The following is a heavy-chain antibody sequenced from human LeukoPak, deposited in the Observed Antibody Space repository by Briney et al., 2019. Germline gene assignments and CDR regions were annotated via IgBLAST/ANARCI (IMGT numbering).Heavy chain of an antibody. CDR2: IIPIFGTA. J-gene: IGHJ4*02. D-gene: IGHD2-21*02. CDR1: GGTFSSYA. CDR3: ARGPLVVTAIPFLDY. V-gene: IGHV1-69*05. Sequence: GSSVKVSCKASGGTFSSYAISWVRQAPGQGLEWMGRIIPIFGTANYAQKFQGRVTITTDESKSTAYMELSSLRSEDTAVYYCARGPLVVTAIPFLDYWGQGTLVTVSS.